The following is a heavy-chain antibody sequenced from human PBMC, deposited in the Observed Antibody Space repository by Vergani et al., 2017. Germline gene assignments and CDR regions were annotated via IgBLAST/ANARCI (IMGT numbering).Heavy chain of an antibody. V-gene: IGHV3-21*01. CDR3: ATSGSSASGYFDY. J-gene: IGHJ4*02. Sequence: EVQLVESGGGLVKPGGSLRLSCAASGFTFSSYSMNWVRQAPGKGLEWVSSISSSSSYIYYAHSVKGRFTISRDNAKNSLYLQMNSLRAEDTAVYYCATSGSSASGYFDYWGQGTLVTVSS. D-gene: IGHD6-6*01. CDR1: GFTFSSYS. CDR2: ISSSSSYI.